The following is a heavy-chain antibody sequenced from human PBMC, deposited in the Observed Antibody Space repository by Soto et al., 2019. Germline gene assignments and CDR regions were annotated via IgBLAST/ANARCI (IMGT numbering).Heavy chain of an antibody. CDR3: ARARGDTVLRYFDWLPAWFDP. V-gene: IGHV4-59*08. D-gene: IGHD3-9*01. Sequence: SETLSLTCTVSGGSISSYYWSWIRQPPGKGLEWIGYIYYSGSTNYNPSLKSRVTISVDTSKNQFSLKLSSVTAADTAVYYCARARGDTVLRYFDWLPAWFDPWGQGTLVTVSS. J-gene: IGHJ5*02. CDR2: IYYSGST. CDR1: GGSISSYY.